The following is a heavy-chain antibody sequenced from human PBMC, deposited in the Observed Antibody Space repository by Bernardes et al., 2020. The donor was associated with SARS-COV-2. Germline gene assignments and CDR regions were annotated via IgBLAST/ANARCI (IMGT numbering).Heavy chain of an antibody. V-gene: IGHV4-39*01. CDR1: GGSISSSSCF. Sequence: SETLSLTFTVSGGSISSSSCFWDWIRQPPGKGLEWIGSIYYSGSTYYNPSLKSRVTISVDTSKNQFSLKLSSVTAADTAVYYCARRGVRDGYNRAGGAFDIWGQGTMVTVSS. CDR3: ARRGVRDGYNRAGGAFDI. J-gene: IGHJ3*02. D-gene: IGHD5-12*01. CDR2: IYYSGST.